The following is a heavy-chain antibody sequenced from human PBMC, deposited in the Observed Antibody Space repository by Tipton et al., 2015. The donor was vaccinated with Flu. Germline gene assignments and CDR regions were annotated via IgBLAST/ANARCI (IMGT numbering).Heavy chain of an antibody. CDR2: IDITGFP. J-gene: IGHJ2*01. D-gene: IGHD1-14*01. Sequence: SLRLSCAASGFTFSDYDLHWVRQVSGNALEWVSAIDITGFPYYADSVRGRFTISTENAKNSLYLQMNSLSAGDTAVYYCARERLGAGRWYFDLWGRGTLVTVSS. V-gene: IGHV3-13*05. CDR1: GFTFSDYD. CDR3: ARERLGAGRWYFDL.